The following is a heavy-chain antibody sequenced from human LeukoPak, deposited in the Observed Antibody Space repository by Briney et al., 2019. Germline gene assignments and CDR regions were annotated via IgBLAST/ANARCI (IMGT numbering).Heavy chain of an antibody. CDR3: ARGGIQGHFDY. V-gene: IGHV1-69*13. CDR1: GPTFSSYA. CDR2: IIPIFVTA. J-gene: IGHJ4*02. Sequence: SVKLSCKASGPTFSSYAISWVRQAPGQGLEWMGGIIPIFVTANYAQKFQGRVTITADESTSTAYMELSSLRSEDTAVYYCARGGIQGHFDYWGQGTLVTVSS.